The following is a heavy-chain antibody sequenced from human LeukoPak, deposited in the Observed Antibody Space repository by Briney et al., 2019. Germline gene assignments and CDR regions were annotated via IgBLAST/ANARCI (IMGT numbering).Heavy chain of an antibody. CDR2: IHYSGST. D-gene: IGHD6-19*01. V-gene: IGHV4-59*01. CDR1: GGSITNYY. Sequence: SETLSLTCTVSGGSITNYYWSWIRQPPGKGLEWIGYIHYSGSTKYKSSLKSRVTISVDTSKNQFSLKLNSVTAADTAVYYCAREDNDSSGWYYFDYWGQGTLVTVSS. CDR3: AREDNDSSGWYYFDY. J-gene: IGHJ4*02.